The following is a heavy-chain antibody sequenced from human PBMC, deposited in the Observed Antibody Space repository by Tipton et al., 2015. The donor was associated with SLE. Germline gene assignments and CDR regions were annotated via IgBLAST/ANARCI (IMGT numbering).Heavy chain of an antibody. Sequence: TLSLTCTVSGGSISSSSYYWGWIRQPPGKGLEWIGSIYYSGSTYYNPSLKSRVTISVDTSKNQFSLKLSSVTAADTAVYYCARDRETAWELAHFDYWGQGTLVTVSS. CDR1: GGSISSSSYY. J-gene: IGHJ4*02. V-gene: IGHV4-39*07. CDR3: ARDRETAWELAHFDY. D-gene: IGHD1-26*01. CDR2: IYYSGST.